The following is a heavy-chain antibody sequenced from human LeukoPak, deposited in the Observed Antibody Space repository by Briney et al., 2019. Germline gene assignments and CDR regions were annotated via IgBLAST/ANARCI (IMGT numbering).Heavy chain of an antibody. CDR2: IYYSGST. CDR1: GGSISSSSYY. CDR3: ARVKSYYDSSGYYDY. Sequence: SETLSLTCTVSGGSISSSSYYWGWIRQPPGKGLEWIGSIYYSGSTYYNPSLKSRVTISVDTSKNQFSLKLSSVTAADTAVYYCARVKSYYDSSGYYDYWGQGTLVTVSS. J-gene: IGHJ4*02. D-gene: IGHD3-22*01. V-gene: IGHV4-39*07.